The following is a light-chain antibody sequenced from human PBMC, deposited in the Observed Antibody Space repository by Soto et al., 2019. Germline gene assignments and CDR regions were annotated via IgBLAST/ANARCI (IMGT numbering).Light chain of an antibody. CDR1: SSDVGGYNY. CDR3: CSYAGSYTVV. CDR2: DVN. J-gene: IGLJ2*01. Sequence: QSALTQPRSVSGSPGQSVTISCTGTSSDVGGYNYVSWYQQHPGKAPKLMIYDVNKRPSGVPDRFSGSKSGNTASLTISGLQAEDEADYYCCSYAGSYTVVFGGGTEATVL. V-gene: IGLV2-11*01.